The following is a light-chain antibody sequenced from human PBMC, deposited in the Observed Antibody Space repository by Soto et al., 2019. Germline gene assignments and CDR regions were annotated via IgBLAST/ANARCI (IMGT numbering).Light chain of an antibody. V-gene: IGLV2-14*01. CDR2: EVS. Sequence: QSALTQPASVSGSPGQSITISCTGTSTDVGRYNYVSWYQLHPGKAPKLMISEVSNRPSGVSNRFSGSKSGNTASLTISGLQTEDEADYYCSSYTSTSTTFVVGTGTKLTVL. CDR1: STDVGRYNY. J-gene: IGLJ1*01. CDR3: SSYTSTSTTFV.